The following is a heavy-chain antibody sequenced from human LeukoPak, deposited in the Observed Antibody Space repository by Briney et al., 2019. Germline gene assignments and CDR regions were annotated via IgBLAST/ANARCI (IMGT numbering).Heavy chain of an antibody. CDR2: ISSSNSYI. J-gene: IGHJ6*03. V-gene: IGHV3-21*01. Sequence: PGGSLRLSCAASGFTFSSYSMNWVRQAPGKGLEWVSSISSSNSYIYYADSVKGRFTISRDNAKNSLYLQMNSLRAEDTAVYYCARDLNEDTAMGDYYYMDVWGKGTTVTVSS. CDR1: GFTFSSYS. CDR3: ARDLNEDTAMGDYYYMDV. D-gene: IGHD5-18*01.